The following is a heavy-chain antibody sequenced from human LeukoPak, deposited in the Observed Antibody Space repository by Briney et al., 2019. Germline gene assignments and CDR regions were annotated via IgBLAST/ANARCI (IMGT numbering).Heavy chain of an antibody. Sequence: GGSLRLSCAASGFTFSCYAMSWVRQAPGKGLEWVSAISGSGGSTYYADSVKGRFTISRDNSKNTLYVQMNSLRAEDTAVYYCEKRTGCSGGSCYLRFDYWGQGTLVTVSS. J-gene: IGHJ4*02. V-gene: IGHV3-23*01. D-gene: IGHD2-15*01. CDR1: GFTFSCYA. CDR2: ISGSGGST. CDR3: EKRTGCSGGSCYLRFDY.